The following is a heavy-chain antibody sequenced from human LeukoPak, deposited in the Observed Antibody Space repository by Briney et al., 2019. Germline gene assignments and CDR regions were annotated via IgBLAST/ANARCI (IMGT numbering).Heavy chain of an antibody. CDR3: ARDSVPMATLLLY. Sequence: GGSLRLSCAASGFTFSSYSMNWVRQAPGKGLEWVSSISSSSSYIYYADSVKGRFTISRDNAKNSLYLQMNSLRADATAVYYCARDSVPMATLLLYWGQGTLVTVSS. CDR2: ISSSSSYI. J-gene: IGHJ4*02. D-gene: IGHD5-24*01. V-gene: IGHV3-21*01. CDR1: GFTFSSYS.